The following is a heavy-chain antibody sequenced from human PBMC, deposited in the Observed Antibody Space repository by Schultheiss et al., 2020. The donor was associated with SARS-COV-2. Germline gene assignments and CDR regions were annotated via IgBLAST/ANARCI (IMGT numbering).Heavy chain of an antibody. CDR1: GGSFSGYY. Sequence: SETLSLTCAVYGGSFSGYYWSWIRQPPGKGLEWIGEINHSGSTNYNPSLKSRVTMSVDTSKNQFSLKLSSVTAADTAVYYCARSVLAARPVYFDYWGQGTLVTVSS. J-gene: IGHJ4*02. V-gene: IGHV4-34*01. CDR2: INHSGST. CDR3: ARSVLAARPVYFDY. D-gene: IGHD6-6*01.